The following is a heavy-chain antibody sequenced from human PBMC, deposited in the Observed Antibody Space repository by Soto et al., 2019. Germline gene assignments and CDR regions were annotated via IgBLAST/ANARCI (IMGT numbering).Heavy chain of an antibody. V-gene: IGHV1-18*01. CDR3: ARGYFDWLFRVNWFDP. CDR2: ISSYNGNT. J-gene: IGHJ5*02. CDR1: GYTFTSYG. D-gene: IGHD3-9*01. Sequence: ASVKVSCKASGYTFTSYGISWVRQAPGQGREWMGWISSYNGNTNYAQKLQGRVTMTTDTSTSTAYMELRSLRSADTAVYYCARGYFDWLFRVNWFDPWGQGTLVTVSS.